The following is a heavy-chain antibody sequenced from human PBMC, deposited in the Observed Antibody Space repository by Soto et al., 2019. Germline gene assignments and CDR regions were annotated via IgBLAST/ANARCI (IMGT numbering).Heavy chain of an antibody. CDR1: GGSFSGYY. CDR3: ARSGSYGEDY. V-gene: IGHV4-34*01. D-gene: IGHD1-26*01. J-gene: IGHJ4*02. Sequence: SETLSLTCAVYGGSFSGYYWSWIRQPPGKGLEWIGEINHSGSTNYNPSIKCRVTISVDTSKNHFSLKLSFVTAADTAVYYCARSGSYGEDYWGQGTLVTVS. CDR2: INHSGST.